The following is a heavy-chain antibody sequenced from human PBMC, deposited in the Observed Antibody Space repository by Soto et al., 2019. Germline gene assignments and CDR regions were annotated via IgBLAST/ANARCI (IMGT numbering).Heavy chain of an antibody. D-gene: IGHD3-16*01. J-gene: IGHJ6*02. Sequence: QVQLVQSGDEVKKPGASVKVSCKASGYIFVNYGIAWVRQAPGQGLEWMGWISPYTGNTHSATKIQGRLTMTTGTSTSTAYVALGRLTSDDTAVSYCGMVDNYVTPTPQDVWGQGTTVTVSS. CDR1: GYIFVNYG. V-gene: IGHV1-18*01. CDR3: GMVDNYVTPTPQDV. CDR2: ISPYTGNT.